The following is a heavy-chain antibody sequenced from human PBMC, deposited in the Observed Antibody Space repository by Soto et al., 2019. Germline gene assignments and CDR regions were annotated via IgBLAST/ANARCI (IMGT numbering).Heavy chain of an antibody. CDR2: ISSSSSTI. Sequence: PGGSLRLSCAACGFTFSSYSMNWVRQAPGKGLEWVSYISSSSSTIYYADSVKGRFTISRDNAKNSLYLQMNSLRAEDTAVYYCARARTVTTAYFDYWGQGTLVTVSS. CDR3: ARARTVTTAYFDY. CDR1: GFTFSSYS. D-gene: IGHD4-17*01. V-gene: IGHV3-48*01. J-gene: IGHJ4*02.